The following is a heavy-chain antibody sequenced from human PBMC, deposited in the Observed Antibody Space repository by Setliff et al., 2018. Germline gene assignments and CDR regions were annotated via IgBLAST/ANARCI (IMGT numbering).Heavy chain of an antibody. CDR1: GYTFTSYG. CDR3: ARGGDIITIFGVVTPDYYYYMDV. J-gene: IGHJ6*03. D-gene: IGHD3-3*01. CDR2: INTNTGNP. V-gene: IGHV7-4-1*02. Sequence: GASVKVSCKASGYTFTSYGISWVRQAPGQGLEWMGWINTNTGNPSYAQGFTGRLVFSLDTSVSTAYLQISSLKPEDSAVYYYARGGDIITIFGVVTPDYYYYMDVWGTGTTVTVSS.